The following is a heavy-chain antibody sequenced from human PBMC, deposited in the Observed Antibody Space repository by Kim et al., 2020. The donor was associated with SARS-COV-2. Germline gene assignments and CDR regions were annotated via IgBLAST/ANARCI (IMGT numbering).Heavy chain of an antibody. CDR2: ISGSGGST. V-gene: IGHV3-23*01. D-gene: IGHD2-15*01. J-gene: IGHJ6*02. CDR3: EKDPGGYYYYGMDV. CDR1: GFTFSSYA. Sequence: GGSLRLSCAASGFTFSSYAMSWVRQAPGKGLEWVSAISGSGGSTYYADSVKGRFTISRDNSKNTLYLQMNSLRAEDTAVYYCEKDPGGYYYYGMDVWGQGTTVTVSS.